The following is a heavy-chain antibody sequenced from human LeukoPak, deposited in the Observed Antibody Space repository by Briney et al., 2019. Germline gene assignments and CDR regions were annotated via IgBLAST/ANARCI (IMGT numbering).Heavy chain of an antibody. CDR1: GFIFSSYW. Sequence: GGSLRLSCAASGFIFSSYWMSWVRQAPGKGLEWVANIKYDEIEKYHVDSVKGRFTISRDNAKNSVYLQMNSLRAEDTAVYYCARDTGALVTHFDYWARGPSSPSPQ. J-gene: IGHJ4*02. V-gene: IGHV3-7*03. CDR2: IKYDEIEK. D-gene: IGHD5-18*01. CDR3: ARDTGALVTHFDY.